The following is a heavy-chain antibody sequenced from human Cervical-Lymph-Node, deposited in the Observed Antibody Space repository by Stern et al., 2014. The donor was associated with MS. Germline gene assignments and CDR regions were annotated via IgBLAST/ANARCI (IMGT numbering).Heavy chain of an antibody. D-gene: IGHD4-17*01. Sequence: EVKLLESGGGLEQPGGSLKLSCAASGFTFSRYSMNWVRQAPGKGLEWVSYISSRSSTIYYAGSVKGRFTVSRDNAKNSLSLQMHSLRVEDTAVYYCARYGDSVIPFDYWGQGTLVTVSS. CDR1: GFTFSRYS. CDR3: ARYGDSVIPFDY. V-gene: IGHV3-48*01. CDR2: ISSRSSTI. J-gene: IGHJ4*02.